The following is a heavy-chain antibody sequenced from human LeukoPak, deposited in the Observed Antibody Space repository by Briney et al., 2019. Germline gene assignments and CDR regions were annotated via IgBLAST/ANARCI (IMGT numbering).Heavy chain of an antibody. CDR1: GFTFSSYA. CDR2: IGGSGGST. V-gene: IGHV3-23*01. CDR3: AKGARGYSDGFYFDY. Sequence: GGSLRLSCAASGFTFSSYAMSWVRQVPGKGLEWVSAIGGSGGSTYYADSVKGRFTISRDNSKNTLYLQMNSLRAEDTAVYYCAKGARGYSDGFYFDYWGQGTLVTVSS. D-gene: IGHD2-15*01. J-gene: IGHJ4*02.